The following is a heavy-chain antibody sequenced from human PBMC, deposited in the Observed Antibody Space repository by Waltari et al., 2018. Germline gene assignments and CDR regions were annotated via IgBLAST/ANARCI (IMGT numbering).Heavy chain of an antibody. V-gene: IGHV3-33*01. D-gene: IGHD1-26*01. J-gene: IGHJ6*02. CDR3: ARDQYGESFYYAMNV. CDR2: IWYDGSKK. Sequence: QEKLVESGGGVVQSGRSLKLSCEASGFSFTNYCMHWVRQAPGKGLEWVAIIWYDGSKKYYADSVKGRFDISRDNSRNTLYLQMDSLRAEDTAVYFCARDQYGESFYYAMNVWGQGTAVTVSS. CDR1: GFSFTNYC.